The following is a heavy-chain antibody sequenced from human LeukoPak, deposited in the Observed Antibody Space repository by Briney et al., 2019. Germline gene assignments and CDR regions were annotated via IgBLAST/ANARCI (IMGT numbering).Heavy chain of an antibody. D-gene: IGHD2-2*01. V-gene: IGHV1-24*01. CDR2: FDPEDGET. CDR1: GYTLTELS. CDR3: ARGYCSSTSCYDWFDP. J-gene: IGHJ5*02. Sequence: ASVKVSCKVSGYTLTELSLHWVRQAPGKGLEWMGRFDPEDGETIYARKFQGRVTMTEDTSTDTAYMELSSLRSEDTAVYYCARGYCSSTSCYDWFDPWGQGTLVTVSS.